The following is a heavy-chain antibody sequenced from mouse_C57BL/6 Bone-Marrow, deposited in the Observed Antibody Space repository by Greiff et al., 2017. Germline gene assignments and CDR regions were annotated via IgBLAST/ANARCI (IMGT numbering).Heavy chain of an antibody. V-gene: IGHV2-2*01. J-gene: IGHJ2*01. Sequence: VKVVESGPGLVQPSQSLSITCTVSGFSLTSYGVHWVRQSPGKGLEWLGVIWSGGSTDYNAAFISRLSISKDNSKSQVFFKMNSLQADDTAIYYCALTGTYYFDYWGQGTTLTVSS. D-gene: IGHD4-1*01. CDR1: GFSLTSYG. CDR3: ALTGTYYFDY. CDR2: IWSGGST.